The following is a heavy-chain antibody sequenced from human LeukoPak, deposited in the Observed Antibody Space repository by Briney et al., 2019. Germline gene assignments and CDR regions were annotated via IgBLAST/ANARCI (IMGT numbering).Heavy chain of an antibody. CDR2: IIPIFGTA. D-gene: IGHD3-3*01. CDR3: AGGSIFGVAPFDY. Sequence: GASVKVSCKASGGTFSSYAISWVRQAPGQGLEWMGGIIPIFGTANYAQKFQGRVTITTDESTSTVYMELSSLRCEDTAVYFCAGGSIFGVAPFDYWGQGTLVTVSS. V-gene: IGHV1-69*05. J-gene: IGHJ4*02. CDR1: GGTFSSYA.